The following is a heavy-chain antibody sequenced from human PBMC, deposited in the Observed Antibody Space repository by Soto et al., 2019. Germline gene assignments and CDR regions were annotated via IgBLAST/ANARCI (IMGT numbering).Heavy chain of an antibody. J-gene: IGHJ3*02. V-gene: IGHV1-3*01. Sequence: ASVKVSCKASGYTFMSYAIHWVRQAPGQRLEWMGWINGGNGKTKYSQKFQGRVTITRDTSASTAYMELSSLRSEDTAVYYCARDHYRCISTTCYGDDAFDIWGQGTMVTVSS. CDR1: GYTFMSYA. CDR2: INGGNGKT. CDR3: ARDHYRCISTTCYGDDAFDI. D-gene: IGHD2-2*01.